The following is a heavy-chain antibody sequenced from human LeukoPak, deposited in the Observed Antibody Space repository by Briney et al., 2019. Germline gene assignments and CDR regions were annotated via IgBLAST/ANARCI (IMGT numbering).Heavy chain of an antibody. J-gene: IGHJ4*02. Sequence: SETLSLTCTVSGXSISSSAYYWGWIRQPPGKGPEWIGSISYSGSTYYNPSLKSRVTTSVDMSKNHFSLKLSSVTAADTAVYYCARLGLVVAATQIDYWGQGTLVTVSS. CDR1: GXSISSSAYY. D-gene: IGHD2-15*01. V-gene: IGHV4-39*02. CDR2: ISYSGST. CDR3: ARLGLVVAATQIDY.